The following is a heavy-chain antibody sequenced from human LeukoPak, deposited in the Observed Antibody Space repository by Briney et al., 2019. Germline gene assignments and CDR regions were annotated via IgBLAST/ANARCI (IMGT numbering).Heavy chain of an antibody. Sequence: SETLSLTCTVSGGSINTYYWSWIRQPPGKGLEWIGYIYSSGSTNYNPSLKSRVTISVDTSKNQFSLKLSSVTAADTAVYFCARGGLENGYHSNDAFDIWGQGTLVAVSS. CDR2: IYSSGST. CDR1: GGSINTYY. V-gene: IGHV4-59*01. CDR3: ARGGLENGYHSNDAFDI. D-gene: IGHD3-22*01. J-gene: IGHJ3*02.